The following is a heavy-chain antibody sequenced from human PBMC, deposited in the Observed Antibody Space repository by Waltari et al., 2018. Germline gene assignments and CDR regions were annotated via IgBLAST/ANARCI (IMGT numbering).Heavy chain of an antibody. J-gene: IGHJ4*02. D-gene: IGHD5-18*01. V-gene: IGHV3-74*01. CDR3: ARKGGRGYTYGPFYFDS. CDR2: INGDGYGI. CDR1: GFTFSHYG. Sequence: EVQLLEAGGDLVQPGGSLRLSCAASGFTFSHYGVRWVRQAPGKGLVWVARINGDGYGITYSDSVQGRFTISRDNTKNTVYLQLNSLRADDTAVYYCARKGGRGYTYGPFYFDSWGRGTLVTVSS.